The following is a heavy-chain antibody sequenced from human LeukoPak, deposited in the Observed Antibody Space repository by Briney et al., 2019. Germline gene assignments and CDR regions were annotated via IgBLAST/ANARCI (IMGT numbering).Heavy chain of an antibody. D-gene: IGHD2-2*01. CDR2: MWYGGTDK. Sequence: GGSLRLSCAASGFTFSSYGMHWVRQAPGKGLEWVAVMWYGGTDKYYADSVKGRFSISRDNSKNMLYLQMNSLRAEDTAIYYCARGLYCTSSSCYFGGGNFYYYMDVWGRGTTVTVSS. CDR3: ARGLYCTSSSCYFGGGNFYYYMDV. J-gene: IGHJ6*03. V-gene: IGHV3-33*01. CDR1: GFTFSSYG.